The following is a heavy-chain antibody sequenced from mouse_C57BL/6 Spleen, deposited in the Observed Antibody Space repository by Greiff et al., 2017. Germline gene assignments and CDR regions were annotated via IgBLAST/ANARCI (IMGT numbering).Heavy chain of an antibody. CDR1: GYSFTGYY. J-gene: IGHJ2*01. V-gene: IGHV1-42*01. CDR2: INPSTGGT. Sequence: VQLQQSGPELVKPGASVKISCKASGYSFTGYYMNWVKQSPEKSLEWIGEINPSTGGTTYNQKFKAKATLTVDKSSSTAYMQLKSLTSEYAAVSYCARAPGIDYWGQGTTLTVSS. CDR3: ARAPGIDY.